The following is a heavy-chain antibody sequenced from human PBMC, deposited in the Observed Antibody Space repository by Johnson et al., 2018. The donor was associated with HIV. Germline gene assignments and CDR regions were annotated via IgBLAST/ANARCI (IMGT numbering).Heavy chain of an antibody. CDR2: IYSGGST. V-gene: IGHV3-53*01. D-gene: IGHD7-27*01. Sequence: AQLVESGGGLIQTGGSLRLSCAASGFTVSSNSMSWVRQAPGKGPEWVSVIYSGGSTSYADSVQGRFTISRDSSKNTLYLDMITLRAEDTAVYYCARYQSTGDWGAFDLWGQGTLVTVSS. J-gene: IGHJ3*01. CDR1: GFTVSSNS. CDR3: ARYQSTGDWGAFDL.